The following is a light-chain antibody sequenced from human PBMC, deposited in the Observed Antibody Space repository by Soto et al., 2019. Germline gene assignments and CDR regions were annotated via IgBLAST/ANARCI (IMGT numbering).Light chain of an antibody. Sequence: EIVMTQSPATLSVSPGERATLSCRASQSVSSNYLAWYQHKPGQAPRLLISGTSSRATGIPDRFSGSGSGTDFTLTISRLEPEDFAVYYCQQYGSSPPLTFGGGTKVDIK. J-gene: IGKJ4*01. CDR1: QSVSSNY. CDR2: GTS. V-gene: IGKV3-20*01. CDR3: QQYGSSPPLT.